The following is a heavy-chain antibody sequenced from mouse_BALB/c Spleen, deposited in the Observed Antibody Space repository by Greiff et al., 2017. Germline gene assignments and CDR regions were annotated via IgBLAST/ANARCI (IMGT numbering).Heavy chain of an antibody. CDR3: ARDAVHYYGYWYFDV. Sequence: EVMLVESGGGLVQPGGSLRLSCATSGFTFSDFYMEWVRQPPGKRLEWIAASRNKANDYTTEYSASVKGRFIVSRDTSQSILYLQMNALRAEDTAIYYCARDAVHYYGYWYFDVWGAGTTVTVSS. V-gene: IGHV7-1*02. J-gene: IGHJ1*01. CDR1: GFTFSDFY. D-gene: IGHD1-2*01. CDR2: SRNKANDYTT.